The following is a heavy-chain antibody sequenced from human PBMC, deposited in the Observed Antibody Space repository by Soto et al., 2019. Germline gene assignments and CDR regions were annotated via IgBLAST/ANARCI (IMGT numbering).Heavy chain of an antibody. Sequence: SVKVSCKASGGTFSSYAISWVRQAPGQGLEWMGGIIPIFGTANYAQKFQGRVTITADKSTSTAYMELSSLRSEDTAVYYCARSPPLDFWIGYFDYWGQGTLVTVSS. CDR3: ARSPPLDFWIGYFDY. CDR2: IIPIFGTA. CDR1: GGTFSSYA. J-gene: IGHJ4*02. V-gene: IGHV1-69*06. D-gene: IGHD3-3*01.